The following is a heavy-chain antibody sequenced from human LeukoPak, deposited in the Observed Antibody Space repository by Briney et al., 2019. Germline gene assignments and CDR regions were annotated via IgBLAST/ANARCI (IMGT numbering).Heavy chain of an antibody. CDR2: IYYSGST. Sequence: SETLSLTCTVSGGSISSYYWSWIRQPPGKGLEWIGYIYYSGSTNYNPSLKSRVTISVDTSKNQFSLKLSSVTAADTAVYYCARVASNYDYYLDYWGQGTLVTVSS. J-gene: IGHJ4*02. CDR1: GGSISSYY. V-gene: IGHV4-59*01. D-gene: IGHD4-11*01. CDR3: ARVASNYDYYLDY.